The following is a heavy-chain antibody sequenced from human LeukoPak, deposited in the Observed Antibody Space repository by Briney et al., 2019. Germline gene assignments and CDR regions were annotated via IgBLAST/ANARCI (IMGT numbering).Heavy chain of an antibody. CDR1: GFTFSSYG. CDR2: ISNDESNK. D-gene: IGHD1-26*01. J-gene: IGHJ3*02. V-gene: IGHV3-30*18. CDR3: AKDTGPDRALELFDI. Sequence: AGGSLRLSCAASGFTFSSYGMHWVRQAPGKGLEWVAVISNDESNKYYADSVKGRFTISRNNSKNTLYLQMSSLRPEDTAFYYCAKDTGPDRALELFDIWGRGTMVTVSS.